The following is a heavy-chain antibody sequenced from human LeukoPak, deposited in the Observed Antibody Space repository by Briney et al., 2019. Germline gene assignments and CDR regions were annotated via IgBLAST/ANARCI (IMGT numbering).Heavy chain of an antibody. D-gene: IGHD2-21*02. CDR3: AREGIVVVTDPYWYFDL. CDR2: ISGSSSII. J-gene: IGHJ2*01. CDR1: GFTFSSYA. V-gene: IGHV3-48*04. Sequence: GGSLRLSCAASGFTFSSYAMKWVRQAPGEGLEWISYISGSSSIIYYTDSVKGRFTISRDNAKNSLYLQMNSLRAEDTAVYYCAREGIVVVTDPYWYFDLWGRGTLVTVSS.